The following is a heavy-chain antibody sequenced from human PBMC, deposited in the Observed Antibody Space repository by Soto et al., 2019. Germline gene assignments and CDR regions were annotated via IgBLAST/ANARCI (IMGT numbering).Heavy chain of an antibody. J-gene: IGHJ4*02. CDR2: IIPIFGTA. Sequence: QVQLVQSGAEVKKPGSSVKVSCTASGGTFSSYAISWVRQAPGQGLEWMGGIIPIFGTANYAQKFQGRVTITADESTSTAYMELSSLRSEDTAVYYCARVRLGEKHWYYFDYWGQGTLVTVSS. D-gene: IGHD3-16*01. V-gene: IGHV1-69*01. CDR3: ARVRLGEKHWYYFDY. CDR1: GGTFSSYA.